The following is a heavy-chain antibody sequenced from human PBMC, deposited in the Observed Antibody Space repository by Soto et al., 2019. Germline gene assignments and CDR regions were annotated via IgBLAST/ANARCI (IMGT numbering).Heavy chain of an antibody. CDR1: GGSVSSGDYY. CDR2: IYYSGST. D-gene: IGHD3-10*01. Sequence: SETLSLTCTVSGGSVSSGDYYWSWIRQPPGKGLEWIGYIYYSGSTYYNPSLKSRVTISVDTSKNQFSLKLSSVTAADTAVYYCAREYYGSGTFADDYWGQGTLVTVSS. V-gene: IGHV4-30-4*01. CDR3: AREYYGSGTFADDY. J-gene: IGHJ4*02.